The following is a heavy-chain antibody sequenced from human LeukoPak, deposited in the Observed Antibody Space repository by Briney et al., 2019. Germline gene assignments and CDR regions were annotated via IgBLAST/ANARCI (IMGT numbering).Heavy chain of an antibody. CDR3: AREDSSGPLGY. J-gene: IGHJ4*02. D-gene: IGHD3-22*01. V-gene: IGHV3-7*01. Sequence: GGSLRLSCAASGFTFSSYWMSWARQAPGKGLEWVANIKQDGSEKYYVDSVKGRFTISRDNAKNSLYLQMNSLRAEDTAVYYCAREDSSGPLGYWGQGTLVTVSS. CDR2: IKQDGSEK. CDR1: GFTFSSYW.